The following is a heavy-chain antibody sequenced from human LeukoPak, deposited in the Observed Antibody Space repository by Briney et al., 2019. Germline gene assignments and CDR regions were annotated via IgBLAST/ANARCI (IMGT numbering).Heavy chain of an antibody. J-gene: IGHJ6*02. CDR3: ARSSRDGYNSHGMDV. D-gene: IGHD5-12*01. V-gene: IGHV1-69*04. CDR2: IILILGIA. Sequence: SVKVSCKASGGTFSSYAIIWVRQAPGQGLEWMGRIILILGIANYAQKFQGRVTITADKSTSTAYMELSSLRSEDTAAYYCARSSRDGYNSHGMDVWGQGTTVTVSS. CDR1: GGTFSSYA.